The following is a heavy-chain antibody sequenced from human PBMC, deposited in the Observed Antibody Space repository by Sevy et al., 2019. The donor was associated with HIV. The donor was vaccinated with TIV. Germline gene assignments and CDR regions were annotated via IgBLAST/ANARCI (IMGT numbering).Heavy chain of an antibody. CDR1: GFIFNTYA. CDR2: IGGSVSST. V-gene: IGHV3-23*01. D-gene: IGHD3-16*01. CDR3: TKGGRGLMPFDY. J-gene: IGHJ4*02. Sequence: GGSLRLSCAASGFIFNTYAMNWVRQAPGKGLEWVSGIGGSVSSTYYTDSVKGRFTISRDNSKNTLYLQMNSLGAEDTAVYYCTKGGRGLMPFDYWGQGTLVTVSS.